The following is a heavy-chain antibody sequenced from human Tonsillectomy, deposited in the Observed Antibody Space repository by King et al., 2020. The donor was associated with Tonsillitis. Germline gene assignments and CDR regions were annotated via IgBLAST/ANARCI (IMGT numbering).Heavy chain of an antibody. V-gene: IGHV4-59*08. CDR3: ARRGYGDNWFDP. D-gene: IGHD4-17*01. CDR2: IYYTGST. CDR1: GGSISSYY. J-gene: IGHJ5*02. Sequence: VQLQESGTGLVKPSETLSLTCTVSGGSISSYYWSWIRQPPGKGLEWIGYIYYTGSTNYNPSLKSRVTISVDTSKNQFSLKLSSVTAADTAVYYCARRGYGDNWFDPWGQGTLVTVSS.